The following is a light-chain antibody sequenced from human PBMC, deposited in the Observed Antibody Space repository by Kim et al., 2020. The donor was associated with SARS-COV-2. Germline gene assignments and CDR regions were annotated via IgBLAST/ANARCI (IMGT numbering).Light chain of an antibody. CDR2: AAS. CDR1: QNINSH. V-gene: IGKV1-39*01. Sequence: IQMTQSPSSLSASVGDRVTITCRTSQNINSHLNWYHQKPGRAPKLLIYAASTLQGGVPSRFSGSGSETDFTLTISSLQPEDFATYFCQRTYISPFTFGPGTKVDI. CDR3: QRTYISPFT. J-gene: IGKJ3*01.